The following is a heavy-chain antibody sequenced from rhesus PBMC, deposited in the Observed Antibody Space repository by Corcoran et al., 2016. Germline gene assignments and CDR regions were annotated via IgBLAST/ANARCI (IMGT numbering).Heavy chain of an antibody. CDR1: GDPLTPYR. Sequence: QVQLQESGPGLVKPSEPLSLTCAVSGDPLTPYRLSWLRHPPGPGRQGIGEIDGHGGTTKYSPSLKSRVTNSKAASKNQFSLKVTSVTAADTAVYYCAKSPWGGYSGYSSDHWGQGVLVTVSS. CDR2: IDGHGGTT. V-gene: IGHV4-80*01. J-gene: IGHJ4*01. D-gene: IGHD5-30*01. CDR3: AKSPWGGYSGYSSDH.